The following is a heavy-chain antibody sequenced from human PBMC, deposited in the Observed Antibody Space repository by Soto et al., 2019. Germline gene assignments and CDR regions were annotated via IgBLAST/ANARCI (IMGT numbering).Heavy chain of an antibody. CDR1: GGSVSSDIYY. CDR3: ARVMGGPNERILGETSSSPRYYYGMDV. CDR2: VYYSGST. Sequence: PSETLSLTCTVSGGSVSSDIYYWSWIRQPPGKGLEWIGYVYYSGSTNYNPSLKSRVTISIDTSKNQFSLRLSSVTAADTAVYYCARVMGGPNERILGETSSSPRYYYGMDVWGQGTTVTVSS. J-gene: IGHJ6*02. V-gene: IGHV4-61*01. D-gene: IGHD6-13*01.